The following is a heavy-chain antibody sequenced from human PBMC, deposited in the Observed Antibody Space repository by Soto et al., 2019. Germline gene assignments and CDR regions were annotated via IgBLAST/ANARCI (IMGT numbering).Heavy chain of an antibody. D-gene: IGHD1-1*01. Sequence: GGALTVSCVAAGLSFSGWAVHWVRQAPGKGREWVAVVWEDAVTKYNADSVKGRFTMTRDNSKNKIYLEMNSLSDEDTATYYCAREGPVPGTNAFDNWGQGTKVTVSS. CDR3: AREGPVPGTNAFDN. V-gene: IGHV3-33*01. J-gene: IGHJ3*02. CDR1: GLSFSGWA. CDR2: VWEDAVTK.